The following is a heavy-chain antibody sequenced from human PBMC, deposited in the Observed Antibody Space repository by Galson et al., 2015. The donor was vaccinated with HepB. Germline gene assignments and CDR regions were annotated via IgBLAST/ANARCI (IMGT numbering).Heavy chain of an antibody. CDR1: GGSFSAYY. D-gene: IGHD5-24*01. V-gene: IGHV4-34*01. J-gene: IGHJ4*02. CDR3: ARGGDAYKVGNY. Sequence: ETLSLTCDVYGGSFSAYYWSWIRQPPGKGLEWIGELQPSGSVYYNPSLAGRVTISGDTSKRQFSLNLISVTAPDTALYYCARGGDAYKVGNYWGQGTLVTVSS. CDR2: LQPSGSV.